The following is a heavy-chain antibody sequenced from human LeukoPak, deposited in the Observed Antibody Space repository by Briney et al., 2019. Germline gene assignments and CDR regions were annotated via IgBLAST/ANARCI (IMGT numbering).Heavy chain of an antibody. CDR1: GGTFSSYA. D-gene: IGHD1-26*01. Sequence: SVKVSCKASGGTFSSYAISWVRQAPGQGLEWMGGIIPIFGTANYAQKFQGRVTVTRDTSTSTVYMELSSLRSEDTAVYYCAREPAGGSCYFDYWGQGTLVTVSS. J-gene: IGHJ4*02. CDR3: AREPAGGSCYFDY. CDR2: IIPIFGTA. V-gene: IGHV1-69*05.